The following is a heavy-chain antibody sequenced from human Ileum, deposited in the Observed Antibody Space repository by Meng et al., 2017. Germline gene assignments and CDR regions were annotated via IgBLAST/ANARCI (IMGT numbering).Heavy chain of an antibody. Sequence: QVQLQGSGPGLVRPSETLSLTCNVSGGSVSIASYYWSWIRQPPGKGLEWIGLIHYSGSRNYNPSLKSRVTMSVDTSKNQVSLRLTSVTAADTAVYYCARFYGSGTFEVHDYWGQGTLVTVSS. D-gene: IGHD3-10*01. V-gene: IGHV4-61*01. CDR1: GGSVSIASYY. J-gene: IGHJ4*02. CDR3: ARFYGSGTFEVHDY. CDR2: IHYSGSR.